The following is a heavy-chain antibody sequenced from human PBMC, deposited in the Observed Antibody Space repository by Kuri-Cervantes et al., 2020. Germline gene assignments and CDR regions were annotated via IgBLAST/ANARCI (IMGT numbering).Heavy chain of an antibody. CDR3: ARTQYGDYEDYGTDFDY. CDR2: INWNGGST. V-gene: IGHV3-20*04. J-gene: IGHJ4*02. D-gene: IGHD4-17*01. Sequence: GESLKISCAASGFTFDDYGMTWVRQVPGKGLKWVSAINWNGGSTGYADSVKGRFTISRDNAKNSLYLQMNSLRAEDTAVYYCARTQYGDYEDYGTDFDYWGQGTLVTVSS. CDR1: GFTFDDYG.